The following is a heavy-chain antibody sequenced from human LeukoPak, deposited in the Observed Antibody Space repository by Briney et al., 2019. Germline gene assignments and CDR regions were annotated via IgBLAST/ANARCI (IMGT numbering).Heavy chain of an antibody. J-gene: IGHJ4*01. D-gene: IGHD6-6*01. CDR3: ARYSSSSGGASYYLDY. Sequence: PGGSLRLSCAASGFSLRNYWMHWVRQVPGKRLVWVSRIGGDGSVTNYADSVEGRFTISRDNAKNTLFLQINGLRVEDTAVYYRARYSSSSGGASYYLDYWGHGTLVTVSS. CDR1: GFSLRNYW. V-gene: IGHV3-74*01. CDR2: IGGDGSVT.